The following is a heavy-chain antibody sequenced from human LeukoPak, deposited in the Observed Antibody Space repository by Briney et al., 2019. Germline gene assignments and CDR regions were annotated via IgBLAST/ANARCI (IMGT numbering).Heavy chain of an antibody. Sequence: SETLSLTCTVSGASISSGSHYYNWIRQHPGKGLEWIGYIHYTGGTSYNPSLKSRVTMSMETSMNQLSLKLSSLTAADTAVYYRAASSGVTLGRFWGQGTLVTVSS. V-gene: IGHV4-31*03. D-gene: IGHD4/OR15-4a*01. CDR2: IHYTGGT. CDR3: AASSGVTLGRF. J-gene: IGHJ4*02. CDR1: GASISSGSHY.